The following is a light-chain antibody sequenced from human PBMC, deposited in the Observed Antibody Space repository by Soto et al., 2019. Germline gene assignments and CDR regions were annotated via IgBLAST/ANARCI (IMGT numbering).Light chain of an antibody. CDR3: QSYDISLSVV. Sequence: QSVLTQPPSVSGAPGQRVTISCTGSSSNIGAGYDVHWYHQLPGTAPKLLIYGNSNRPSGVPDRFSGSKSGTSASLAITGLQAEDEADYYCQSYDISLSVVFGGGTQVTVL. CDR1: SSNIGAGYD. V-gene: IGLV1-40*01. CDR2: GNS. J-gene: IGLJ2*01.